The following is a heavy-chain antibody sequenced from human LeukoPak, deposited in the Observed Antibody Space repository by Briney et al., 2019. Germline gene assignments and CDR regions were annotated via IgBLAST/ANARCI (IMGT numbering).Heavy chain of an antibody. V-gene: IGHV3-74*01. Sequence: PGGSLRLSCAASGYTFSSYWMHWVRQAPGKGLVWVSRINSDGSSTSYAYSVKGRFTISRDNAKNTRYLQMNSLRAEDTAVYYCAREIELGELFWDAFDIWGQGTMVTVSS. CDR3: AREIELGELFWDAFDI. J-gene: IGHJ3*02. D-gene: IGHD3-10*01. CDR1: GYTFSSYW. CDR2: INSDGSST.